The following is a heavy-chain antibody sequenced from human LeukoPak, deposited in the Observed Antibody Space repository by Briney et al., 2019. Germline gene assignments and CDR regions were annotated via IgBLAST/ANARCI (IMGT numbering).Heavy chain of an antibody. V-gene: IGHV3-30*18. CDR1: GFTFSSYG. Sequence: GRSLRLSCAASGFTFSSYGMHWVRQAPGKGLEWVAVISYDGSNKYYADSVKGRFTISRDNSKNTLYLQMNSLRAEDTAVYYCAKAGYSNYWWFDPWGQGTLVTVSS. CDR2: ISYDGSNK. J-gene: IGHJ5*02. CDR3: AKAGYSNYWWFDP. D-gene: IGHD4-11*01.